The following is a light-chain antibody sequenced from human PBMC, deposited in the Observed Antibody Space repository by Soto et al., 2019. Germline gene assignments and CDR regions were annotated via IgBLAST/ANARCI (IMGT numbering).Light chain of an antibody. Sequence: EIVLTQSPGTLSLSPGERATLSCRASQSVSSSYLAWYQQKPGQAPRLLIYGASSRATGIPDRFRGSGYGTDLTLTISRLQPEDFAVYYFQQYGSSPRTFGQGTKVPIQ. CDR3: QQYGSSPRT. V-gene: IGKV3-20*01. CDR2: GAS. J-gene: IGKJ1*01. CDR1: QSVSSSY.